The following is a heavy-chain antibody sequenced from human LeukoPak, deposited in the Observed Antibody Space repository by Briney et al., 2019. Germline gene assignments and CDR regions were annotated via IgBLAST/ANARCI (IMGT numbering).Heavy chain of an antibody. CDR2: IYYSGST. CDR1: GGSISSYY. J-gene: IGHJ4*02. Sequence: PSETLSLTCTVSGGSISSYYWSWIRQPPGKGLEWIGYIYYSGSTNYNPSLKSRVTISVDTSKNQFSLKLSSVTAADTAVYFCARHPVGGRYFDYWGQGTLVTVSS. V-gene: IGHV4-59*01. CDR3: ARHPVGGRYFDY. D-gene: IGHD2-15*01.